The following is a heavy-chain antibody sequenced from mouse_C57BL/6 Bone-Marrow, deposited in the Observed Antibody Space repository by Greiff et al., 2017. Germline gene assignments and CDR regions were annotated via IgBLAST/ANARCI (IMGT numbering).Heavy chain of an antibody. Sequence: EVQRVESGGGLVKPGGSLKLSCAASGFTFSSYAMSWVRQTPEKRLEWVATISDGGSYTYYPDNVKGRVTISRDNAKNNLYLQMSHLKSEDTAMYYCARDLQYYGSSYGYWGQGTTLTVSS. CDR3: ARDLQYYGSSYGY. V-gene: IGHV5-4*01. D-gene: IGHD1-1*01. J-gene: IGHJ2*01. CDR1: GFTFSSYA. CDR2: ISDGGSYT.